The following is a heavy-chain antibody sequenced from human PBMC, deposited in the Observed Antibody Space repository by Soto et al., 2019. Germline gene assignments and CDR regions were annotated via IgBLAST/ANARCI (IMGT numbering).Heavy chain of an antibody. J-gene: IGHJ4*02. V-gene: IGHV2-5*02. D-gene: IGHD3-16*01. Sequence: QITLKESGPTLVRPTQTLKLTCTVSGFSLDTWGVGVGWIRQSPGKAPEWLALIYWDDDKRYSPSLKNRLTITKDTSKNQVVLTVTNMDPVDTVTYYCARALGSWGSYYFDHWGQGTLVTVSS. CDR3: ARALGSWGSYYFDH. CDR2: IYWDDDK. CDR1: GFSLDTWGVG.